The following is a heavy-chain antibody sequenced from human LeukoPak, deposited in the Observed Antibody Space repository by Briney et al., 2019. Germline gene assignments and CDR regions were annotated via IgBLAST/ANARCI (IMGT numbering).Heavy chain of an antibody. CDR2: ISSSGSFI. CDR3: ARDTPSYDSSGYYESY. CDR1: GFSFSNYN. J-gene: IGHJ4*02. Sequence: GGSLRLSCEASGFSFSNYNINWVRQAPGKGLEWVSSISSSGSFIYYADSVKGRFTISRDNAKNSLYLQMNSLRAEDTAVYYCARDTPSYDSSGYYESYWGQGTLVTVSS. D-gene: IGHD3-22*01. V-gene: IGHV3-21*04.